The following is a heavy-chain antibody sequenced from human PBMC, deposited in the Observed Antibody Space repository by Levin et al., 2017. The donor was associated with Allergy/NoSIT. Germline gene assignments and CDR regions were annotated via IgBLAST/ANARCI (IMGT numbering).Heavy chain of an antibody. Sequence: GESLKISCKVSGYTLTELSMHWVRQAPGKGLEWMGGFDPEDGETIYAQKFQGRVTMTEDTSTDTAYMELSSLRSEDTAVYYCATEHITSSILWFGATRLGRRYYYGMDVWGQGTTVTVSS. CDR2: FDPEDGET. J-gene: IGHJ6*02. CDR3: ATEHITSSILWFGATRLGRRYYYGMDV. CDR1: GYTLTELS. D-gene: IGHD3-10*01. V-gene: IGHV1-24*01.